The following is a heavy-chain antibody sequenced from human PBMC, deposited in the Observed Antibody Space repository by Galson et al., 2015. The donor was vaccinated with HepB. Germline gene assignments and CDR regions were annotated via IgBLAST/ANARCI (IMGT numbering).Heavy chain of an antibody. CDR2: IAPSGSYT. Sequence: QSGAEAKKPGESLRISCTGSGYSFTHFWINWVPQMPGNGLEWMGRIAPSGSYTNSTPSFYGHITFSAGYSISTAYLPWSSRKASDTAMYYCAIKRGVAAWEVSDYGMDVWGQGTTVTVSS. CDR3: AIKRGVAAWEVSDYGMDV. CDR1: GYSFTHFW. J-gene: IGHJ6*02. D-gene: IGHD2-15*01. V-gene: IGHV5-10-1*01.